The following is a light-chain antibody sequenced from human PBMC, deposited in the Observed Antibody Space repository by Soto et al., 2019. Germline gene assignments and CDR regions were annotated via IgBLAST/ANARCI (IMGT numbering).Light chain of an antibody. V-gene: IGKV3-11*01. J-gene: IGKJ4*01. CDR1: QSVSSY. Sequence: EIVLTQSPATLSLSPGERATLSCRASQSVSSYLAWYQQKPGQAPRLLISDASNRATGIPARFSGSGSGTDFTLTISSLEPEDFAVYYCQQRSNWQVTFGGGTKVEIK. CDR2: DAS. CDR3: QQRSNWQVT.